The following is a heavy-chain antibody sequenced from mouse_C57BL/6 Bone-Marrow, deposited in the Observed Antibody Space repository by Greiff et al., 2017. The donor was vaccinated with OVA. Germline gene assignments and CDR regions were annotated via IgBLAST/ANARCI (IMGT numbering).Heavy chain of an antibody. Sequence: QVQLQQSGPGLVQPSQSLSITCTVSGFSLTSYGVHWVRQSPGKGLEWLGVIWRGGSTDYNAAFMSRLSITKDNSKSQVFFKMNSLQADDTAIYYGAKNPYYDYDGFAYWGQGTLVTVSA. J-gene: IGHJ3*01. CDR1: GFSLTSYG. CDR2: IWRGGST. CDR3: AKNPYYDYDGFAY. V-gene: IGHV2-5*01. D-gene: IGHD2-4*01.